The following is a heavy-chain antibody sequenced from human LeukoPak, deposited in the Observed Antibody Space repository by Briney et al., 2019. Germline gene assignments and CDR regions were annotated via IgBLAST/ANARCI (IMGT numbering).Heavy chain of an antibody. CDR2: IYYSGST. J-gene: IGHJ4*02. V-gene: IGHV4-59*01. D-gene: IGHD6-19*01. CDR1: GGSISSYY. Sequence: SETLSLTCTVSGGSISSYYWSWIRQPPGKGLEWIGYIYYSGSTNYNPSLKSRVTTSVDTSKNQFSLKLSSVTAADTAVYYCARDLAVAGYGIDYWGQGTLVTVSS. CDR3: ARDLAVAGYGIDY.